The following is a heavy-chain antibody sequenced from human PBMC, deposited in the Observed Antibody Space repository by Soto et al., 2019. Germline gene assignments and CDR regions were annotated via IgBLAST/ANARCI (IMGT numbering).Heavy chain of an antibody. D-gene: IGHD3-10*01. CDR3: ARAVLRRNGVITMVRGVIIRTNWFDP. CDR1: GGSFSGYY. J-gene: IGHJ5*02. CDR2: INHSGST. V-gene: IGHV4-34*01. Sequence: PSETLSLTCAVYGGSFSGYYWSWIRQPPGKGLEWIGEINHSGSTNYNPSLKSRVTISVDTSKNQFSLKLSSVTAADTAVYYCARAVLRRNGVITMVRGVIIRTNWFDPWGQGTLVTVSS.